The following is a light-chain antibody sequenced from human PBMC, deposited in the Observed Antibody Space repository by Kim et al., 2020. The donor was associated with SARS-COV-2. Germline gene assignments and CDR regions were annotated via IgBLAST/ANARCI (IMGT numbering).Light chain of an antibody. J-gene: IGKJ1*01. CDR3: QQYNNWPPT. V-gene: IGKV3-15*01. CDR2: DAS. Sequence: EIVMTQSPATLSVSPGERATLSCRASQSVSSNFAWYQQKLGQAPRLLIYDASTRDSGIPARFSGSGSGTEFTLTISSLQSEDFAVYYCQQYNNWPPTFGQGTKVDIK. CDR1: QSVSSN.